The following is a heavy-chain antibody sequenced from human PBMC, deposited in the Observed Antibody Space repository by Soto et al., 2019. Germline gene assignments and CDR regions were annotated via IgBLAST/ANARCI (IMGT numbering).Heavy chain of an antibody. V-gene: IGHV3-30*18. D-gene: IGHD5-18*01. CDR3: AKDGGPWELWFYFDY. CDR2: ISYDGSNK. J-gene: IGHJ4*02. CDR1: GFTFSSYG. Sequence: PGGSLRLSCAASGFTFSSYGMHWVRQAPGKGLEWVAVISYDGSNKYYADSVKGRFTISRDNSKNTLYLQMNSLRAEDTAVYYCAKDGGPWELWFYFDYWGQGTLVTVSS.